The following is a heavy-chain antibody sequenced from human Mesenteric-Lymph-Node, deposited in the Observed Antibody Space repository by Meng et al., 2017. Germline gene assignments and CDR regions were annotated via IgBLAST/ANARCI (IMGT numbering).Heavy chain of an antibody. V-gene: IGHV1-3*01. CDR3: ARCIAVAGNWFDP. CDR2: INAGNGNT. Sequence: QVHLVQSGAEVKKPGASVKGSRKASGYTFTTYAIHWVRQAPGQRLEWMGWINAGNGNTRYSQKFQGRVSITRDTSASTAYMELSSLRSEDTAVYYCARCIAVAGNWFDPWGQGTLVTVSS. J-gene: IGHJ5*02. CDR1: GYTFTTYA. D-gene: IGHD6-19*01.